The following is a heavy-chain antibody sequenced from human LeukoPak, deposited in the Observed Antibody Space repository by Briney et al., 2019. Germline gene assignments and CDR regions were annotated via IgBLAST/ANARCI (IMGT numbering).Heavy chain of an antibody. CDR1: GGSIITGSYY. D-gene: IGHD4-17*01. V-gene: IGHV4-39*01. J-gene: IGHJ4*02. CDR2: IFYSGST. CDR3: ARADYGDPPFDY. Sequence: PSETLSLTCTVSGGSIITGSYYWGWLRQPPGKGLEWIGSIFYSGSTYYNPSLKSRFTISVDTSKNQFSLKLGSVTAADTAVYYCARADYGDPPFDYWGQGTLVTVSS.